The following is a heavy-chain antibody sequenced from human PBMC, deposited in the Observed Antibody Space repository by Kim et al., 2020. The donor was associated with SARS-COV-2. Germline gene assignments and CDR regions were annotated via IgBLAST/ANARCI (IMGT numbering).Heavy chain of an antibody. V-gene: IGHV3-9*01. CDR2: ISWNSGSI. CDR3: AKDIRRFYYYGMDV. Sequence: GGSLRLSCAASGFTFGDYAMHWVRQAPGKGLEWVSGISWNSGSIGYADSVKGRFTISRDNAKNSLYLQMNSLRAEDTALYYCAKDIRRFYYYGMDVWGQGTTVTVSS. J-gene: IGHJ6*02. CDR1: GFTFGDYA.